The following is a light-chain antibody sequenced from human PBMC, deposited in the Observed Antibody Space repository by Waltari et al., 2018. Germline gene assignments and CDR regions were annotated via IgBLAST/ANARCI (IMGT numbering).Light chain of an antibody. CDR3: QQYNNWPPGRT. J-gene: IGKJ1*01. Sequence: EILLTQSPATLSVSPGDRATLSCRASPRVNSNLDWYQQKPGQAPRLLIYGASTRATGVPARFSGSGSGTDFTLTISSLQSEDFAVYYCQQYNNWPPGRTFGQGTKVEI. CDR2: GAS. CDR1: PRVNSN. V-gene: IGKV3-15*01.